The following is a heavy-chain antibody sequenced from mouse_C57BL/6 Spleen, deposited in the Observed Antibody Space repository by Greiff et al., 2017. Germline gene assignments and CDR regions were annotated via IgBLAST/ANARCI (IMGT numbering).Heavy chain of an antibody. CDR1: GYTFTSYW. D-gene: IGHD1-1*01. CDR3: ARRYYGSSPYYAMDY. Sequence: QVQLQQPGAELVMPGASVKLSCKASGYTFTSYWMHWVKQRPGQGLEWIGETDPSDSYTNYNQKFKGKSTLTVDKSSSTAYMQLSSLTSEDSAVYYCARRYYGSSPYYAMDYWGQGTSVTVSS. CDR2: TDPSDSYT. V-gene: IGHV1-69*01. J-gene: IGHJ4*01.